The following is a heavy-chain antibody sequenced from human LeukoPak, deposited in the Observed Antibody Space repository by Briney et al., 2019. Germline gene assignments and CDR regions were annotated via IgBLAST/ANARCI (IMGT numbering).Heavy chain of an antibody. D-gene: IGHD3-22*01. CDR2: IRYDGSNK. CDR3: ARESDDSSGYYIDY. CDR1: GFTFSSYG. V-gene: IGHV3-30*02. Sequence: GGSLRLSCAASGFTFSSYGMHWVRQAPGKGLEWVAFIRYDGSNKYYADSVKGRFTISRDNSKNTLYLQMDSLRAEDTAVYYCARESDDSSGYYIDYWGQGTLVTVSS. J-gene: IGHJ4*02.